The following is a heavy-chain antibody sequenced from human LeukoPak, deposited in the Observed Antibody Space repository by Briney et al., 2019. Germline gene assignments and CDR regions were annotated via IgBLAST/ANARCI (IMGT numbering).Heavy chain of an antibody. J-gene: IGHJ4*02. CDR1: GGSVSSGSYY. D-gene: IGHD6-6*01. Sequence: SETLSLTCIVSGGSVSSGSYYWSWIRQPPGKELEWIGYIDYSGSAKYNPSLKSRVTISVDTSKNQFSLKLSSVTAADTAVYFCARDSSVAAHYFDYWGQGAQVTVSS. V-gene: IGHV4-61*01. CDR3: ARDSSVAAHYFDY. CDR2: IDYSGSA.